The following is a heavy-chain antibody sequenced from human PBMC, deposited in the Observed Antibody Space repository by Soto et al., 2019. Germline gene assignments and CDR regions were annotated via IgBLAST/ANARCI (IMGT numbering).Heavy chain of an antibody. CDR3: ARAETLVGGVIVQIGSNWFDP. CDR2: IYYSGST. CDR1: GGSISSGDYY. D-gene: IGHD3-16*02. J-gene: IGHJ5*02. V-gene: IGHV4-30-4*01. Sequence: NPSETLSLTCTVSGGSISSGDYYWSWVRQPPGKGLEWIGYIYYSGSTYYNPSLKSRVTISVDTSKNQFSLKLSSVTAADTAVYYCARAETLVGGVIVQIGSNWFDPWGQGTLVTVS.